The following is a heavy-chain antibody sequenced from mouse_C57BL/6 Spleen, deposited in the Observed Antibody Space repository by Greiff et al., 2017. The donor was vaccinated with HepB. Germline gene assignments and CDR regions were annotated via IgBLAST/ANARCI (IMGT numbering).Heavy chain of an antibody. Sequence: VQLQQSGAELVRPGTSVKVSCKASGYAFTNYLIEWVKQRPGQGLEWIGVINPGSGGTNYNEKFKGKATLTADKSSSTAYMQLSSLTSEDSAVYFCAREFYYGSSYAMDYWGQGTSVTVSS. D-gene: IGHD1-1*01. CDR2: INPGSGGT. J-gene: IGHJ4*01. V-gene: IGHV1-54*01. CDR3: AREFYYGSSYAMDY. CDR1: GYAFTNYL.